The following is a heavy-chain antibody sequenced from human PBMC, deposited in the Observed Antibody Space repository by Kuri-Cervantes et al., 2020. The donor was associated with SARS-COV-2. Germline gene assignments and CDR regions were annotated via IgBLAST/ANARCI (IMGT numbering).Heavy chain of an antibody. CDR3: AREGGSRYHDAFDI. D-gene: IGHD2-15*01. Sequence: ESLKISCTVSGGSISSYYWGWIRQPPGKGLEWIGSIYYSGSTYYNPSLKSRVTISVDTSKNQFSLKLSSVTAADTAVYYCAREGGSRYHDAFDIWGQGTMVTVSS. CDR2: IYYSGST. J-gene: IGHJ3*02. CDR1: GGSISSYY. V-gene: IGHV4-39*07.